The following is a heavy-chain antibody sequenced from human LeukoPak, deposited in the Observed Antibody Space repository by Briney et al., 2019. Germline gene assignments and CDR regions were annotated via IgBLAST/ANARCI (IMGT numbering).Heavy chain of an antibody. CDR1: GFTFSSYA. Sequence: GGSLKLSCAASGFTFSSYAMSWVRQAPGKGLEWVSAISGSGGSTYYADSVKGRFTISRDNSKNTLYLQMNSLRAEDTAVYYCAKEIGSGSYYNNWFDPWGQGTLVTVSS. CDR2: ISGSGGST. V-gene: IGHV3-23*01. CDR3: AKEIGSGSYYNNWFDP. D-gene: IGHD3-10*01. J-gene: IGHJ5*02.